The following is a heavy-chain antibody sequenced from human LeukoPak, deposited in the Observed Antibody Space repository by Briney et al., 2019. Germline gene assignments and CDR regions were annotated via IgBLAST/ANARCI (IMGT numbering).Heavy chain of an antibody. J-gene: IGHJ5*02. CDR1: GGFFSGYY. CDR3: ARRGKIYYYGSGSQTPYNWFDP. CDR2: INHSGST. Sequence: SETLSLTCAVYGGFFSGYYWSWIRQPPGKGLEWIGEINHSGSTNYNPSLKSRVTISVDTSKNQFSLKLSSVTAADTAVYYCARRGKIYYYGSGSQTPYNWFDPWGQGTLVTVSS. V-gene: IGHV4-34*01. D-gene: IGHD3-10*01.